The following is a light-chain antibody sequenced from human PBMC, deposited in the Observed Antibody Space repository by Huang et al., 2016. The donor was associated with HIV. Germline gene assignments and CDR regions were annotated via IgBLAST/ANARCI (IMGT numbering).Light chain of an antibody. V-gene: IGKV1-16*02. J-gene: IGKJ1*01. CDR3: QHYKSYPPA. Sequence: DIQMTQSPSSLSASVGDRVTIPCRASQDINFYVAWFQQKPGKAPKSLIFHAYSLQSGGPSKFSGSGSGTDFTLTISNLQADDSATYFCQHYKSYPPAFGQGTRVEIK. CDR2: HAY. CDR1: QDINFY.